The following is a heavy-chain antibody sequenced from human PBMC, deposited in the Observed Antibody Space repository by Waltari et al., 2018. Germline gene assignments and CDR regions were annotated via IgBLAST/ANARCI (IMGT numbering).Heavy chain of an antibody. CDR2: IYSGGST. J-gene: IGHJ4*02. Sequence: EVQLVESGGGLIQPGGSLRLSCSASGFTVRSNYMSWVRQAPGKGLEWVSVIYSGGSTYYADSVKGRFTISRDNSKNTLYLQMNSLRAEDTAVYYCARVDSGGYDFNFDYWGQGTLVTVSS. V-gene: IGHV3-53*01. D-gene: IGHD5-12*01. CDR3: ARVDSGGYDFNFDY. CDR1: GFTVRSNY.